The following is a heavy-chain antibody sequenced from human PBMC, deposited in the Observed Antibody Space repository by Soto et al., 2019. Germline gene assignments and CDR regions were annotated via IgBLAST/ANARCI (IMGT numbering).Heavy chain of an antibody. Sequence: GGSLRLSCAASGFTFSSYAMSWVRQAPGKGLEWVSAISGSGGSTYYADSVKGRFTISRDNSKNTLYLQINSLRVEDTAIYYCSRDAGPYTNGWYYCWGQGTLVTVSS. V-gene: IGHV3-23*01. CDR1: GFTFSSYA. CDR3: SRDAGPYTNGWYYC. D-gene: IGHD6-19*01. CDR2: ISGSGGST. J-gene: IGHJ4*02.